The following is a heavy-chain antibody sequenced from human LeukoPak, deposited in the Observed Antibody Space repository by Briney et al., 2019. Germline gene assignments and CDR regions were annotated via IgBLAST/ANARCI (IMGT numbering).Heavy chain of an antibody. CDR2: IIPLFGVA. D-gene: IGHD6-19*01. CDR3: ARNLVAAELDC. CDR1: GGTFGSYA. Sequence: SVKVSCKASGGTFGSYAISWVRQAPGQGLEWMGGIIPLFGVANYAQKFQGRVTITADESTSTAYMELSSLRSEDTAVYYCARNLVAAELDCWGQGTLVTVSS. J-gene: IGHJ4*02. V-gene: IGHV1-69*13.